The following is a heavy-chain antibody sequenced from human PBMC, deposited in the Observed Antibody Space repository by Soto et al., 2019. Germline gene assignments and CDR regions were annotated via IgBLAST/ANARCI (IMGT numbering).Heavy chain of an antibody. Sequence: ASVKVSCKASGYSFTNDDVSWVRQATGQGLEWMGWMNPGSGDTGYAQKFQGRVTMTRDISIATAYMELSSLRSDDTAIYYCARMETFGSLNWFDPWGQGTLVTVSS. J-gene: IGHJ5*02. V-gene: IGHV1-8*01. CDR1: GYSFTNDD. CDR2: MNPGSGDT. CDR3: ARMETFGSLNWFDP. D-gene: IGHD3-16*01.